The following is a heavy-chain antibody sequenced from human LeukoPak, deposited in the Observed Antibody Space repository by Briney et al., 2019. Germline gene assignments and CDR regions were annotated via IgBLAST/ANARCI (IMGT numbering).Heavy chain of an antibody. CDR3: ARGRREGIAAAGTFGMDV. Sequence: ASVKVSCKASGYTFTSYGISWVRQAPGQGLEWMGWISAYNGNTNYAQKLQGRVTMTTDTSTSTAYMELRSLRSDDTAVYYCARGRREGIAAAGTFGMDVWGQGTTVTVSS. D-gene: IGHD6-13*01. V-gene: IGHV1-18*01. CDR1: GYTFTSYG. J-gene: IGHJ6*02. CDR2: ISAYNGNT.